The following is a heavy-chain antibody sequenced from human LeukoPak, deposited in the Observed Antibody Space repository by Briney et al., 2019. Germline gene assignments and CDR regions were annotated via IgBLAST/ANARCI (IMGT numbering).Heavy chain of an antibody. CDR3: ARMRGGGIGYSNYMDV. V-gene: IGHV4-34*01. Sequence: SETLSLTCAVFGGSFSDYFWSWIRQTPGKGLEWIGEIDHSGGTNYNPSLKSRVTMSVDTSKNQFSLKLTSVTAADAAVYYCARMRGGGIGYSNYMDVWGKGTTVIVSS. CDR2: IDHSGGT. D-gene: IGHD2-15*01. J-gene: IGHJ6*03. CDR1: GGSFSDYF.